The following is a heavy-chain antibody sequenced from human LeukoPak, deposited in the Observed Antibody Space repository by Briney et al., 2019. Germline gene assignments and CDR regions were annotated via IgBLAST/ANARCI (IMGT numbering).Heavy chain of an antibody. V-gene: IGHV3-30*03. D-gene: IGHD3-22*01. CDR3: TRDYYDSSGYYYLPDY. CDR1: GFXFSDYG. Sequence: GGSLRLSCVASGFXFSDYGIHWVRQAPGKGLEWMAGISYDGRKMKYADSVKGRFTISRDNSKDTLSLHMNTLRTENTAVYYCTRDYYDSSGYYYLPDYWGQGTLVTVSS. J-gene: IGHJ4*02. CDR2: ISYDGRKM.